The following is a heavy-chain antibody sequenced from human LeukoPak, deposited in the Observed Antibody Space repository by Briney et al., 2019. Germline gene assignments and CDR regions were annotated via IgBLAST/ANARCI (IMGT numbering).Heavy chain of an antibody. D-gene: IGHD1-26*01. V-gene: IGHV3-15*01. CDR3: TWVGARYYFDY. Sequence: GGSLRLSCVASGFPFNHAWMSWVRQDPGKGLEWVGRIKSKTNGGTTDYAAPVKGRFTISRDDSKNTLYLQMNGLKTEDTAVYYCTWVGARYYFDYWGQGTLVTVSS. J-gene: IGHJ4*02. CDR2: IKSKTNGGTT. CDR1: GFPFNHAW.